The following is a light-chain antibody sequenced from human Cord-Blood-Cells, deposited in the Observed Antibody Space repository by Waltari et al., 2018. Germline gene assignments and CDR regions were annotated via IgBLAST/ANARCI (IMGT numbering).Light chain of an antibody. Sequence: QSALTQPASVSGSPGQSITISCTGTSSDVGSYNLVSWYQQHPGKAPKPMVYEVSKRPSGVSNRFSGSKSGNTASLTISGLQAEDEADYYCCSYVGSSHWVFGGGTKLTVL. CDR2: EVS. J-gene: IGLJ3*02. CDR1: SSDVGSYNL. V-gene: IGLV2-23*02. CDR3: CSYVGSSHWV.